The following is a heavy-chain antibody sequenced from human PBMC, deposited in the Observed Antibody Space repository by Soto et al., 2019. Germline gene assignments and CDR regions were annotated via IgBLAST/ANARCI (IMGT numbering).Heavy chain of an antibody. CDR2: LYNTGST. J-gene: IGHJ6*02. CDR3: XXXXXXXXGXXCYPLDV. D-gene: IGHD2-2*01. Sequence: QVRLQESGPGLVKPSETLSLTCTVSGASISRYYWSWIRQSPGKGLEWIGYLYNTGSTIYNPSLXIXVXXXXXXXXXXXXXXXXXXXXXXXXXXXXXXXXXXXXGXXCYPLDVWGQGTTVTVSS. V-gene: IGHV4-4*08. CDR1: GASISRYY.